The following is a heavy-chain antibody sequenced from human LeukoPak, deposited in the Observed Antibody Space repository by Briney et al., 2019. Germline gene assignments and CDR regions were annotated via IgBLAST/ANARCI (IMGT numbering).Heavy chain of an antibody. CDR1: GGSLSNYY. V-gene: IGHV4-59*12. D-gene: IGHD3-10*01. CDR2: IYYSGST. Sequence: PSETLSLTCTVSGGSLSNYYWSWIRQPPGKGLEWIGYIYYSGSTNYNPSLKSRVTMSVDTSKNQFSLKLSSVTAADTAVYYCARVLAPTMVREGDAFDIWGQGTMVTVSS. CDR3: ARVLAPTMVREGDAFDI. J-gene: IGHJ3*02.